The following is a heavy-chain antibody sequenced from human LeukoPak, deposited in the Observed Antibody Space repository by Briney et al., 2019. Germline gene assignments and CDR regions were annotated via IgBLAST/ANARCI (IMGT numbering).Heavy chain of an antibody. D-gene: IGHD2-21*01. J-gene: IGHJ4*02. CDR3: ARDRDLRWFYY. Sequence: KPSETLSLTCTVSDYSYSMSSSFSWGWIRQPPGKGLEWIGSIYDGGNTYYNPSLKSRVTMSVDTSKNQFSLKLNSVTAADTAVYYCARDRDLRWFYYWGQGTLVTVSS. CDR1: DYSYSMSSSFS. V-gene: IGHV4-38-2*02. CDR2: IYDGGNT.